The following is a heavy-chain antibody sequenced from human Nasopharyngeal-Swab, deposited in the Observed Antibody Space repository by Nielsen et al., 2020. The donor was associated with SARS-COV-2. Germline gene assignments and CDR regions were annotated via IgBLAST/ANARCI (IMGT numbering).Heavy chain of an antibody. V-gene: IGHV3-11*06. Sequence: GESLKISCAASGFTFSDRYMIWSRQAPGKGLEWISYISSSSTSINYAGSVKGRFTISRDNAKNSLYLQMNSLRAEDTAIYYCVRDTPAMFAYWGQGTLVTVSS. CDR3: VRDTPAMFAY. CDR2: ISSSSTSI. CDR1: GFTFSDRY. J-gene: IGHJ4*02.